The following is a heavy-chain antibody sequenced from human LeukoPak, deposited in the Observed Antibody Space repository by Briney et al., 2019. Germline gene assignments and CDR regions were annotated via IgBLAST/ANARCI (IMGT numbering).Heavy chain of an antibody. CDR1: GFTFSNYG. CDR3: ARGGGLDV. J-gene: IGHJ6*02. Sequence: EPGGSLRLSCAASGFTFSNYGMSWVRQAPGKGLEWVASIKQDGSEKFYVDSVKGRFTISRDNAKNSLYLQMSNLRAEDTAVYFCARGGGLDVWGQGATVTVSS. V-gene: IGHV3-7*03. CDR2: IKQDGSEK. D-gene: IGHD3-16*01.